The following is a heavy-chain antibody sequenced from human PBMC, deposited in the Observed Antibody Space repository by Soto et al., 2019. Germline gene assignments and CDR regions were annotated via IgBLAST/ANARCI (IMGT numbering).Heavy chain of an antibody. Sequence: SVKVSCKYSGGTFSSYAISWVRQAPGQVLGXMGGIIPIFGTANYAQKFQGRVTITAXESXSXXXIELSSLRSEDTAVYYCARGVFYYDSSGYYPTGAFDIWGQGTMVTGSS. CDR2: IIPIFGTA. V-gene: IGHV1-69*01. D-gene: IGHD3-22*01. J-gene: IGHJ3*02. CDR1: GGTFSSYA. CDR3: ARGVFYYDSSGYYPTGAFDI.